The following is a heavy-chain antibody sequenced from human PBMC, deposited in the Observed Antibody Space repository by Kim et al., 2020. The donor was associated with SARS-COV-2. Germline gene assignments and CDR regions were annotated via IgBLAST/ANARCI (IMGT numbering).Heavy chain of an antibody. J-gene: IGHJ6*02. V-gene: IGHV3-11*04. D-gene: IGHD3-9*01. CDR3: ARTRADTDSYYYGMDV. Sequence: SVKGRFTISRDNAKNSLYLQMNSLRAEDTAEYYCARTRADTDSYYYGMDVWGQGTTVTVSS.